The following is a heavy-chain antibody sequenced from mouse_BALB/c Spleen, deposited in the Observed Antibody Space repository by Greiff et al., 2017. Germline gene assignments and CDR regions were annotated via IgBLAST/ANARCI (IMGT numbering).Heavy chain of an antibody. V-gene: IGHV5-6-4*01. J-gene: IGHJ2*01. CDR1: GFTFSSYT. D-gene: IGHD3-3*01. Sequence: EVKLMESGGGLVKPGGSLKLSCAASGFTFSSYTMSWVRQTPEKRLEWVATISSGGSYTYYPDSVKGRFTISRDNAKNTLYLQMSSLKSEDTAMYYCTRGDSFFDYWGQGTTLTVSS. CDR3: TRGDSFFDY. CDR2: ISSGGSYT.